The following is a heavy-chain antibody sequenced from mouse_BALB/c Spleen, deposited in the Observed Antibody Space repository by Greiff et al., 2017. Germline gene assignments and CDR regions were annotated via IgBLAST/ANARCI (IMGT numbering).Heavy chain of an antibody. V-gene: IGHV2-2*02. Sequence: VQGVESGPGLVQPSQSLSITCTVSGFSLTSYGVHWVRQSPGKGLEWLGVIWSGGSTDYNAAFISRLSISKDNSKSQVFFKMNSLQANDTAIYYCARGSYLAYWGQGTLVTVSA. D-gene: IGHD1-1*02. J-gene: IGHJ3*01. CDR3: ARGSYLAY. CDR2: IWSGGST. CDR1: GFSLTSYG.